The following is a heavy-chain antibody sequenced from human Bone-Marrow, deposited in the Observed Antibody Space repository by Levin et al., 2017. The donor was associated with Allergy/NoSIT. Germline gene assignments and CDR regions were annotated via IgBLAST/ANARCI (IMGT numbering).Heavy chain of an antibody. J-gene: IGHJ3*02. Sequence: SQTLSLTCSVSGGTISSADYYWNWIRQAPGKGLEWIGNIYKTGSTHYNPSVKSRVIISLDMSKTQFSLRLSSVTAADTPIYYCARSSLMWGPGVRRDMWGEGTKVNVSS. D-gene: IGHD3-16*01. CDR1: GGTISSADYY. CDR3: ARSSLMWGPGVRRDM. CDR2: IYKTGST. V-gene: IGHV4-30-4*01.